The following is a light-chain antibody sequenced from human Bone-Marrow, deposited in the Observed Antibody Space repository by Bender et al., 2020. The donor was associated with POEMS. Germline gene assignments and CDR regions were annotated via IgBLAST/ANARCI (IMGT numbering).Light chain of an antibody. CDR1: NNDVGSFNL. J-gene: IGLJ3*02. CDR2: DVS. V-gene: IGLV2-14*02. Sequence: QSALTQPASVSGSPGQSITISCTGTNNDVGSFNLVSWYQQHPGKAPKLIIYDVSNRPSGVSVRFSVSKSGNTASLTITGLQAEDEADYYCAAWDAGLSGGVFGGGTKLTVL. CDR3: AAWDAGLSGGV.